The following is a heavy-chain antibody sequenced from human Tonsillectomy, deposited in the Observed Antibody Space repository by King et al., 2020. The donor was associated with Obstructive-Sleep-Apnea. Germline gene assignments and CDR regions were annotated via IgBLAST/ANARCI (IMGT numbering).Heavy chain of an antibody. CDR3: AREGIRDWYFDL. CDR2: ILYDGSNK. Sequence: VQLVEAGGGGVPPGRALRLSLAAPGFTFRSYAMHLVRPAPGKGLGGGAGILYDGSNKYYADSVKGRFTISRDNSKNTLYLQMNSLRAEDTAVYYCAREGIRDWYFDLWGRGTLVTVSS. J-gene: IGHJ2*01. CDR1: GFTFRSYA. V-gene: IGHV3-30*14. D-gene: IGHD2-15*01.